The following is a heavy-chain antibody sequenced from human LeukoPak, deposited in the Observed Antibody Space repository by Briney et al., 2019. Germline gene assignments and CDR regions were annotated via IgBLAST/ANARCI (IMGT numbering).Heavy chain of an antibody. CDR3: ARGGGYCSGGSCYEFDY. Sequence: ASVKVSCKASGYTFSSFGISWVRQPPGQGLEWMGWISAYNGDTNYAQKLQGGVTMTTDTSTSTAYMELRSLRSDDTAVYYCARGGGYCSGGSCYEFDYWGQGTLVTVSS. J-gene: IGHJ4*02. D-gene: IGHD2-15*01. CDR1: GYTFSSFG. CDR2: ISAYNGDT. V-gene: IGHV1-18*01.